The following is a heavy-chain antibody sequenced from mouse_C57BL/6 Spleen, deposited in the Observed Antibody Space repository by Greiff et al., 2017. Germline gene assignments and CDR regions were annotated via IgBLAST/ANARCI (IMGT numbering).Heavy chain of an antibody. D-gene: IGHD1-1*01. V-gene: IGHV1-59*01. Sequence: VQLQQSGAELVRPGTSVKLSCKASGYTFTSYWMHWVKQRPGQGLEWIGVIDPSDSYTNYNQKFKGKATLTVDTSSSTAYMQLSSLTSEDSAVYYCARYYGSPYYFDYWGQGTTLTVSS. J-gene: IGHJ2*01. CDR1: GYTFTSYW. CDR2: IDPSDSYT. CDR3: ARYYGSPYYFDY.